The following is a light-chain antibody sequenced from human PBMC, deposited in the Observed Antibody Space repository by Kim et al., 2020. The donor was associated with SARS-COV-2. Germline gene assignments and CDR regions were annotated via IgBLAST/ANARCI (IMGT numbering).Light chain of an antibody. CDR2: QDS. CDR1: KLGDKY. J-gene: IGLJ2*01. Sequence: GSPEQTASITCSGDKLGDKYACWSQQKPGQSPVLVIYQDSKRPPGIPERFSGSNSGNTATLTISGTQAMDEADYYCQAWDSSTAVFGGGTQLTVL. V-gene: IGLV3-1*01. CDR3: QAWDSSTAV.